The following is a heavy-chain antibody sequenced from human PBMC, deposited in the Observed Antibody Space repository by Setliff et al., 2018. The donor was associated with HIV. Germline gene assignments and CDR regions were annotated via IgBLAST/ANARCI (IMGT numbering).Heavy chain of an antibody. J-gene: IGHJ6*03. CDR3: ARLRMQLWPQIYYYYMDV. Sequence: PSETLSLTCTVSGGSISSHYWSWIRQPPGKGLEWIGYIYYSGSTNYNPSLKSRVTISVDTSKNHFSLKLNSVTAADTAVYYCARLRMQLWPQIYYYYMDVWGTGTTVTVSS. CDR2: IYYSGST. CDR1: GGSISSHY. D-gene: IGHD5-18*01. V-gene: IGHV4-59*11.